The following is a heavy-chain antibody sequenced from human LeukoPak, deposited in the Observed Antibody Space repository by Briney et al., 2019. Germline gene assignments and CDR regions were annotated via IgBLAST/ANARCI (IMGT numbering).Heavy chain of an antibody. D-gene: IGHD3-16*01. CDR1: GYTFTAYY. CDR2: IRPGDTRT. Sequence: ASVKVSCKASGYTFTAYYIQWVRQAPGQGLEWMGTIRPGDTRTTYAQKFRGRVTMTWDMSTTTGYMELSSLRSEYTAVYYCVREKSGGTYDYWGQGTLVTVSS. J-gene: IGHJ4*02. V-gene: IGHV1-46*01. CDR3: VREKSGGTYDY.